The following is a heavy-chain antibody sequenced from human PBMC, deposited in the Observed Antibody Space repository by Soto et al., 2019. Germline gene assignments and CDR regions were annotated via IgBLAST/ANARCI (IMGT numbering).Heavy chain of an antibody. CDR3: ARDLRELPTYYYYYGMDV. CDR2: ISSSSSYI. Sequence: PGGSLRLSCAASGFTFSSYSMNWARQAPGKGLEWVSSISSSSSYIYYADSVKGRFTISRDNAKNSLYLQMNSLRAEDTAVYYCARDLRELPTYYYYYGMDVWGQGTTVTVSS. D-gene: IGHD1-26*01. V-gene: IGHV3-21*01. CDR1: GFTFSSYS. J-gene: IGHJ6*02.